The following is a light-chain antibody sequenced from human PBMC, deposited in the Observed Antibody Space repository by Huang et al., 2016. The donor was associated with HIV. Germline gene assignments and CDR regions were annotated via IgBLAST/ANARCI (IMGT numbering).Light chain of an antibody. Sequence: ERVMTQSPDILSVSPGETATLSCRASQDVSSNLACYRQKPGQAPSLLIYGASTRVSGIPARFNGSGSGIAFTLIISSVQSEDFAVYYCQQYNNWPRTFGQGTKLEIK. CDR2: GAS. CDR3: QQYNNWPRT. CDR1: QDVSSN. J-gene: IGKJ2*01. V-gene: IGKV3-15*01.